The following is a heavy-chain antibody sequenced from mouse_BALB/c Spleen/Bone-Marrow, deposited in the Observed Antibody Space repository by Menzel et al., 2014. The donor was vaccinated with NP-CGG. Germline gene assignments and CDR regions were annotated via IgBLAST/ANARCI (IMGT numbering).Heavy chain of an antibody. CDR1: GFSLTSFG. J-gene: IGHJ4*01. Sequence: QVQLKDSGPGLVAPSQSLSITCTVSGFSLTSFGVHWVRQPPGKGLEWLGIIWAGGATDYHSALMSRLIISKDNSKSQVFLKMNSLQTDDTAMYYCARVLRRSQDAMDYWGQGTSVTVSS. CDR2: IWAGGAT. CDR3: ARVLRRSQDAMDY. D-gene: IGHD2-12*01. V-gene: IGHV2-9*02.